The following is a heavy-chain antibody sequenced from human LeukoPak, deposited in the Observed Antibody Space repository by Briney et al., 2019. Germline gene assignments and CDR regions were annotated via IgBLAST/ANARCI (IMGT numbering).Heavy chain of an antibody. J-gene: IGHJ4*02. CDR1: GFTFSSYG. CDR3: ARPTTVAVAGTCGY. D-gene: IGHD6-19*01. V-gene: IGHV3-30*02. CDR2: IRYDGSNK. Sequence: GGSLRLSCAASGFTFSSYGMHWVRQAPGKGLEWVAFIRYDGSNKYYADSVKGRFTISRDNAKNSLYLQMNSLRAEDTAVYYCARPTTVAVAGTCGYWGQGTLVTVSS.